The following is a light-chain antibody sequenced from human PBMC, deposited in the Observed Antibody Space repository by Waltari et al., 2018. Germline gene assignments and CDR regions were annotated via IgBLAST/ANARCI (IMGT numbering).Light chain of an antibody. J-gene: IGKJ1*01. V-gene: IGKV3-20*01. CDR2: GAS. Sequence: EIVLTQSPGTLSLSPGERATLSCRASQSVSSSYLAWYQQKPGQAPRRLIYGASSRATGIPGRFSGSGSGTDFTLTISSLEPEDFAVYYCQQYGSSPRSFGQGTKVEIK. CDR3: QQYGSSPRS. CDR1: QSVSSSY.